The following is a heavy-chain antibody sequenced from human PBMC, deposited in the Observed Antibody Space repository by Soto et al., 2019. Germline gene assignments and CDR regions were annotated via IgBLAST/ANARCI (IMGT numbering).Heavy chain of an antibody. D-gene: IGHD3-3*01. Sequence: SETLSLTCAVSGGSISSGGYSWSWIRQPPGKGLEWIGYIYHSGSTFYNPSLKSRVTISVDTSKNQFSLKLSSVTAADTAVYYCARDRAHYDFWSGPDFDYWGQGTLVTVSS. CDR2: IYHSGST. CDR3: ARDRAHYDFWSGPDFDY. J-gene: IGHJ4*02. CDR1: GGSISSGGYS. V-gene: IGHV4-30-2*01.